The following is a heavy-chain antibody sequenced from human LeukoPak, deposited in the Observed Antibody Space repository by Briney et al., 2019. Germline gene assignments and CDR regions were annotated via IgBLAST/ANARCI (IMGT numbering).Heavy chain of an antibody. CDR1: GFTFSSYS. J-gene: IGHJ4*02. CDR2: ISSSSSYI. Sequence: GGSLRLSCAASGFTFSSYSMNWVRQAPGKGLEWVSSISSSSSYIYYADSVKGRFTISRDNAKNSLYLQMNSLRAEDTAVYYCASPVRFLEWFPETYYFDYWGQGTLVTVSS. CDR3: ASPVRFLEWFPETYYFDY. V-gene: IGHV3-21*01. D-gene: IGHD3-3*01.